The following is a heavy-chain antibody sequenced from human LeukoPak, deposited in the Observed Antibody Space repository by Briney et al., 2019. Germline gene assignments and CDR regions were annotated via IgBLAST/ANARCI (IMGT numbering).Heavy chain of an antibody. V-gene: IGHV1-2*02. Sequence: ASVKVSCKASGYTFTGYYMHWVRQAPGQGLEWMGWINPNSGGTNYAQKFQGRVTMTRDTSISTAYMELSRLRSDDTAVYYCAKEWYSSTYYGMDVWGQGTTVTVSS. CDR1: GYTFTGYY. CDR3: AKEWYSSTYYGMDV. CDR2: INPNSGGT. D-gene: IGHD6-13*01. J-gene: IGHJ6*02.